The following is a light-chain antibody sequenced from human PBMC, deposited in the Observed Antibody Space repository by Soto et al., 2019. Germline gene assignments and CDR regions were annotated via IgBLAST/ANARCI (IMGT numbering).Light chain of an antibody. J-gene: IGKJ1*01. CDR2: KAS. CDR1: QTISSW. Sequence: DIQMTQSPSTLSGSVGDRVTITCRASQTISSWLAWYQQKPGKAPKLLIYKASTLKSGVQSRFSGSGSGTEFTLTISSLQPDDSATYYCKQYNDWPLTFGQGTKVDIK. V-gene: IGKV1-5*03. CDR3: KQYNDWPLT.